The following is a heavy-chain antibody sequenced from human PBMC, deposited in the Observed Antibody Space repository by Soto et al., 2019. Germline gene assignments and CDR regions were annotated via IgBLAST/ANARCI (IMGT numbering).Heavy chain of an antibody. CDR1: GFTFSNAW. Sequence: EVQLVESGGGLVKPGGSLRLSCAASGFTFSNAWINWVRQAPGKGLEWVGRIKRKTDGGTTDFAAPVKGRFAISRDDSKNMVYLQMNSLSADDTALYYCVFCSRESCRRSPLDSWGPGTLVTVSS. CDR2: IKRKTDGGTT. CDR3: VFCSRESCRRSPLDS. D-gene: IGHD2-15*01. J-gene: IGHJ4*02. V-gene: IGHV3-15*07.